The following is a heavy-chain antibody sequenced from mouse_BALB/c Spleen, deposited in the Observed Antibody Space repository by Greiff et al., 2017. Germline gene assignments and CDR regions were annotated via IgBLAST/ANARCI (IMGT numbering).Heavy chain of an antibody. CDR1: GYTFTSYW. D-gene: IGHD2-10*01. V-gene: IGHV1-87*01. Sequence: QVQLKESGAELARPGASVKLSCKASGYTFTSYWMQWVKQRPGQGLEWIGAIYPGDGDTRYTQKFKGKATLTADKSSSTAYMQLSSLASEDSAVYYCARSYYGNYYYAMDYWGQGTSVTVSS. CDR3: ARSYYGNYYYAMDY. CDR2: IYPGDGDT. J-gene: IGHJ4*01.